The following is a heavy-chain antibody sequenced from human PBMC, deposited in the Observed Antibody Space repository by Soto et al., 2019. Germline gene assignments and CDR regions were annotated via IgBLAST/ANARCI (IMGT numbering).Heavy chain of an antibody. J-gene: IGHJ3*02. CDR1: GFTFSSYG. D-gene: IGHD5-12*01. V-gene: IGHV3-33*08. CDR2: IWYDGSNK. CDR3: ARDARDGYNYAFDI. Sequence: QVQLVESGGGVVQPGRSLRLSCAASGFTFSSYGMHWVRQAPGKGLEWVAVIWYDGSNKYYADSVKGRFTISRDNSKNTLYLQMNSLRAEHTAVYYCARDARDGYNYAFDIWGQGTMVTVSS.